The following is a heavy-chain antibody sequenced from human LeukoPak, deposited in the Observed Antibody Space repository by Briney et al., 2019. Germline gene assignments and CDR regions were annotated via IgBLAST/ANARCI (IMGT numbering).Heavy chain of an antibody. D-gene: IGHD3-22*01. CDR3: VSTALDSSGYYSTDAFDI. CDR2: IIPIFGTA. J-gene: IGHJ3*02. Sequence: SVKVSCKASGGTFSSYAISWVRQAPGQGLEWMGGIIPIFGTANYAQKFQGRVTITTDESTSTAYMELSSLRSEDTAVYYCVSTALDSSGYYSTDAFDIWGQGTMVTVSS. V-gene: IGHV1-69*05. CDR1: GGTFSSYA.